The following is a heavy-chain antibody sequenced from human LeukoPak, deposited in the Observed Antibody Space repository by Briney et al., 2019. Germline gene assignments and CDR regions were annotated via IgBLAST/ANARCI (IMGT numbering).Heavy chain of an antibody. CDR2: ISSSGSSI. V-gene: IGHV3-11*01. CDR3: ARELLNYNPAGY. J-gene: IGHJ4*02. D-gene: IGHD3-10*01. Sequence: GGSLRLSCAASGFIFTDYYMSWIRQAPGKGLEWVSYISSSGSSIYYADSVRGRFTISRDNGKKSLYLQMNSLRAEDTAVYYCARELLNYNPAGYWGQGTLVTVSS. CDR1: GFIFTDYY.